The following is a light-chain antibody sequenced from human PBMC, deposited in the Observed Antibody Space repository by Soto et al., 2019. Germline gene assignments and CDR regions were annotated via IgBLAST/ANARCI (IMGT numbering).Light chain of an antibody. Sequence: EIVLTQSPTTLSLSPGERATLSCRASQTIRNCLAWYQQKPGQTPRLLIYDASNRATGVPARFSGSGSGTDFTLTIGSLEPEDFAVYYCQQRTNGLTFGGGTKVEIK. CDR2: DAS. V-gene: IGKV3-11*01. CDR3: QQRTNGLT. J-gene: IGKJ4*01. CDR1: QTIRNC.